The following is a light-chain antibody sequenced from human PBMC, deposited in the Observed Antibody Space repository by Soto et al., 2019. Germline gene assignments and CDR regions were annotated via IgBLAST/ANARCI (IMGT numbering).Light chain of an antibody. Sequence: QSALTQPASVSGSPGQSITISCTGTSSDVGGYNYVSWYQQHPGKAPKLMIYDVNTRPSGVSNRFSGSKSCNTASLTISGLQAEDEADYYCSSHTSSISFGGGTKLTVL. J-gene: IGLJ2*01. CDR2: DVN. V-gene: IGLV2-14*01. CDR1: SSDVGGYNY. CDR3: SSHTSSIS.